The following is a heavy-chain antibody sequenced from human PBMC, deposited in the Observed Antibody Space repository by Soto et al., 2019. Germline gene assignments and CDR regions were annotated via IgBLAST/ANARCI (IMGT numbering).Heavy chain of an antibody. Sequence: AAVKVSCKTSGYTFTGYDMHWVRQAPGQGLEWLGWINPHSGGTNSAQKFEGRVTMTRDTSINTAYMELSRLRSDDTAVYYCARPLDNAGYYLDYCGQGALGTASS. CDR2: INPHSGGT. D-gene: IGHD1-20*01. CDR1: GYTFTGYD. CDR3: ARPLDNAGYYLDY. V-gene: IGHV1-2*02. J-gene: IGHJ4*02.